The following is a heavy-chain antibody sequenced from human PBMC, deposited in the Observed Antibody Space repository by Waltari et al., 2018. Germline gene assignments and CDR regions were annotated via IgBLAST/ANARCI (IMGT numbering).Heavy chain of an antibody. CDR3: ARGGGGDWEWFDP. V-gene: IGHV4-59*01. CDR1: GCSIRGFY. Sequence: VQQQESGPRLLTPSETMSLICTVPGCSIRGFYWSWVRQPPGKGLDWIGYIYYTGSTNFNPSLKSRVTMSVDTSKNQFSLKLSSVTAADTAFYYCARGGGGDWEWFDPWGQGTLVTVSS. D-gene: IGHD2-21*02. CDR2: IYYTGST. J-gene: IGHJ5*02.